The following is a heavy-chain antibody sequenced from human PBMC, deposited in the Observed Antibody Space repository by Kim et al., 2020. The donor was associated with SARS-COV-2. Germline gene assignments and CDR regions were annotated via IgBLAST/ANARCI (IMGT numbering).Heavy chain of an antibody. J-gene: IGHJ4*02. Sequence: YADSVKGRFTISRDNAQSSLYLQVNSLGAEDTAVYYCARDQDYAFGYWGQGTLVTVSS. CDR3: ARDQDYAFGY. V-gene: IGHV3-11*06. D-gene: IGHD4-17*01.